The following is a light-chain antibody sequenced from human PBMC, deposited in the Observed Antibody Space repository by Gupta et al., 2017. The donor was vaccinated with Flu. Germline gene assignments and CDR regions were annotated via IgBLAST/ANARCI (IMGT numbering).Light chain of an antibody. J-gene: IGKJ4*01. CDR3: QQYYTSFLT. CDR1: QSVLKTSNNMNY. V-gene: IGKV4-1*01. Sequence: DIVMTQSPDSLAVSLGERATINCKSSQSVLKTSNNMNYLAWYQQKPGQPPKLLIYWASTRESGVPDRFSGSGFGTDFTLTISSLQAEDVAVYYCQQYYTSFLTFGGGTKVEIK. CDR2: WAS.